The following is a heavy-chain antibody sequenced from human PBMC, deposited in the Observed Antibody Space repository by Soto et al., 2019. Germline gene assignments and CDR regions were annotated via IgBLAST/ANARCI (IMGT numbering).Heavy chain of an antibody. Sequence: SVKVSCKAPGGTLSRHTLCWVRQAPGQGLEWMGGITAFLGTTNYAEKFQGRVTITADESTATGYLELSSLRSEDTAVYYCARTNFYETDGFFYYFDYWGQRTLITVSS. CDR1: GGTLSRHT. D-gene: IGHD3-22*01. V-gene: IGHV1-69*13. CDR3: ARTNFYETDGFFYYFDY. J-gene: IGHJ4*01. CDR2: ITAFLGTT.